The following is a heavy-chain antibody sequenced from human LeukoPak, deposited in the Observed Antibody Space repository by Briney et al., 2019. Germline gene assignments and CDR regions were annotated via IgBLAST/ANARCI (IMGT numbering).Heavy chain of an antibody. D-gene: IGHD2-21*01. Sequence: GGSLRLSCAASGFTFSSYWMHWVRQAPGKGLVWVSRINSDGSSTSYADSVKGRFTISRDNAKNTLYLQMNSLRAEDTAVYYCASSYCGGDCRPTLFDYWGQGTLVTVSS. V-gene: IGHV3-74*01. CDR2: INSDGSST. J-gene: IGHJ4*02. CDR3: ASSYCGGDCRPTLFDY. CDR1: GFTFSSYW.